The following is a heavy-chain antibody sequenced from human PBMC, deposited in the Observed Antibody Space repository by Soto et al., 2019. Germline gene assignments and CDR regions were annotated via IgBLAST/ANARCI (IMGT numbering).Heavy chain of an antibody. CDR2: INHSGRT. J-gene: IGHJ4*02. Sequence: QVQLQQWGAGLLKPSETLSLTCAVYGGSFSGYYWTWIRQPPGTGLEWIGEINHSGRTNYNPSLKSRVTISVATSKDQFSLKLTSVTAADTAVYDCARDKSTGLFDYWGQGTLVTVSS. CDR3: ARDKSTGLFDY. V-gene: IGHV4-34*01. CDR1: GGSFSGYY. D-gene: IGHD2-8*02.